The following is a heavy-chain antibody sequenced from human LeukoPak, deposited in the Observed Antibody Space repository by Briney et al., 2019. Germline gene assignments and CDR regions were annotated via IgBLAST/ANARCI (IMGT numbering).Heavy chain of an antibody. D-gene: IGHD2-2*01. CDR3: ARDLWVVVPAAPDY. Sequence: GRSLRLSCAASGFTFSSYAMHWVRRAPGKGLEWVAVISYDGSNKYYADSVKGRFTISRDNSKNTLYLQMNSLRAEDTAVYYCARDLWVVVPAAPDYWGQGTLVTVSS. J-gene: IGHJ4*02. CDR2: ISYDGSNK. V-gene: IGHV3-30*01. CDR1: GFTFSSYA.